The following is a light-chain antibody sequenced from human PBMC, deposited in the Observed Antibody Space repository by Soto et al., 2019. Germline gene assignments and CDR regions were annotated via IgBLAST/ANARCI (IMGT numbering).Light chain of an antibody. CDR1: QSVLYSSYNNNY. Sequence: DIVMTQSPDSLAVSLGERATMSCKSSQSVLYSSYNNNYLGWYKQKPGQTPKLLIHCASTRDSGVPVRSRGSGSATDLALTISSLQAEDVAVYYCQQYYTLPYTFGQGTKLEIK. CDR3: QQYYTLPYT. J-gene: IGKJ2*01. CDR2: CAS. V-gene: IGKV4-1*01.